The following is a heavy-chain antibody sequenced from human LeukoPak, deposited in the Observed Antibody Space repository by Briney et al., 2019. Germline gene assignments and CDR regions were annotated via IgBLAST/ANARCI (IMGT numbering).Heavy chain of an antibody. D-gene: IGHD4-17*01. CDR3: ARSRPIDGRYFDY. Sequence: SETLSLTCSVSDDSITMYYWTWIRQLPGKGLEWIGYVDHTGSTNFNPSLNGRVSISRDTTKNLFSLRLRSVTAADTAVYYCARSRPIDGRYFDYWGQGTLVTVSS. CDR1: DDSITMYY. V-gene: IGHV4-59*01. J-gene: IGHJ4*02. CDR2: VDHTGST.